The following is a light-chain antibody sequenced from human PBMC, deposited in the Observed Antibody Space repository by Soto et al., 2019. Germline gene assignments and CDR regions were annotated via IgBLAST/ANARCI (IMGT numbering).Light chain of an antibody. Sequence: DIQMTQSPSTLSVSVGDRVTITCRASQTISSWLAWYQQKPGKAPKLLIYKASTLKSGVPSRFSGSGSGTEFTLTISSLQTDDFATYYCQQCNGYSRTFGQGTKVDIK. V-gene: IGKV1-5*03. CDR3: QQCNGYSRT. J-gene: IGKJ1*01. CDR1: QTISSW. CDR2: KAS.